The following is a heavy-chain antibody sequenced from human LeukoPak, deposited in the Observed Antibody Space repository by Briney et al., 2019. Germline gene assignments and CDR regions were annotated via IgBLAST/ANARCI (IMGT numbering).Heavy chain of an antibody. CDR1: GFTFSRFR. Sequence: PGGSLRLSCATSGFTFSRFRFRWVRQAPGKGLEWVASIYVTGNYIYYADSVKGRVTISRDNAKNSVFLQMNSLRVEDTAVYYWAREFNTIGNFDYWGQGALVTVSS. V-gene: IGHV3-21*01. J-gene: IGHJ4*02. CDR3: AREFNTIGNFDY. CDR2: IYVTGNYI. D-gene: IGHD1-14*01.